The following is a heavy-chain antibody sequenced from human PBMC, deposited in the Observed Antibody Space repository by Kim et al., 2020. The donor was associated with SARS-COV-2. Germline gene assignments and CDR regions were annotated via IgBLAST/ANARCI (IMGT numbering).Heavy chain of an antibody. CDR1: GGSFSGYY. CDR2: INHSGST. CDR3: ARNFVVVPAGLFDY. J-gene: IGHJ4*02. V-gene: IGHV4-34*01. D-gene: IGHD2-2*01. Sequence: SETLSLTCAVYGGSFSGYYWSWIRQPPGKGLEWIGEINHSGSTNYNPSLKSRVTISVDTSKNQFSLKLSSVTAADTAVYYCARNFVVVPAGLFDYWGQGTLVTVSS.